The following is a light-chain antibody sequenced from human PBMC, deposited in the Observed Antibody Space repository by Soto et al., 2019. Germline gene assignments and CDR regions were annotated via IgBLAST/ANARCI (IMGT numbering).Light chain of an antibody. CDR2: EVS. CDR3: SSYTSTNTLYV. J-gene: IGLJ1*01. V-gene: IGLV2-14*03. CDR1: SSDVGGHNF. Sequence: QSVLTQPASVSGSPGQSSAISCTGTSSDVGGHNFVSWYQQHPGKAPKLLIYEVSNRPPGISTRFSGSKSGTTASLTISGLQAEDEADYYCSSYTSTNTLYVFGTGTKLTVL.